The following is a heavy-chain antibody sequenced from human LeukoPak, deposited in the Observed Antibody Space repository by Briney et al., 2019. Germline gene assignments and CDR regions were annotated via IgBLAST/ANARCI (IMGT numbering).Heavy chain of an antibody. CDR2: ISSSSSTI. CDR1: GFTFSSYE. Sequence: GGSLRLSCAASGFTFSSYEMNWVRQAPGKGLEWVSYISSSSSTIYYADSVKGRFTISRDNAKNSLYLQMNSLRDEDTAVYYCARVAQDYYDSSGYYSDYWGQGTLVTISS. D-gene: IGHD3-22*01. CDR3: ARVAQDYYDSSGYYSDY. J-gene: IGHJ4*02. V-gene: IGHV3-48*03.